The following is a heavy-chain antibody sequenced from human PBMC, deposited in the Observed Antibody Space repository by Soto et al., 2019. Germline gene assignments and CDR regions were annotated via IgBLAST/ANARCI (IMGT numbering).Heavy chain of an antibody. J-gene: IGHJ4*02. CDR2: ISYDGSNK. CDR1: GFTFSSYA. V-gene: IGHV3-30-3*01. Sequence: GGSLRLSCAASGFTFSSYAMHWVRQAPGKGLEWVAVISYDGSNKYYADSVKGRFTISRDNSKNTLYLQMNSLRAEDTAVYYCAREDSFGYNWNPAEVDYWGQGTLVTVSS. CDR3: AREDSFGYNWNPAEVDY. D-gene: IGHD1-1*01.